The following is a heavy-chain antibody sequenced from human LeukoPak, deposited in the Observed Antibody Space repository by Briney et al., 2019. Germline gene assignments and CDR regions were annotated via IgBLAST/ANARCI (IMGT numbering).Heavy chain of an antibody. J-gene: IGHJ4*02. CDR1: GFTFDSYG. D-gene: IGHD4-17*01. Sequence: PGGSLRLSCAASGFTFDSYGIHWVRQAPGKGLECVAFIWYDGSNKYYADSVKGRFTISRDNSKNTLYLQMNSLRAEDTAVYYCARARTTRGFDYWGQGTLVTVSS. CDR2: IWYDGSNK. CDR3: ARARTTRGFDY. V-gene: IGHV3-33*01.